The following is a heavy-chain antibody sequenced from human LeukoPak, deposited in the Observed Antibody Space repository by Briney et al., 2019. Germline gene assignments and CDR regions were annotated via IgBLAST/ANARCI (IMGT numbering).Heavy chain of an antibody. D-gene: IGHD2-2*01. J-gene: IGHJ4*02. CDR1: GYTLTSYG. CDR2: ISAYNGNT. CDR3: ARADIVVVPAAPDY. Sequence: ASVKVSCKASGYTLTSYGISWVRRAPGQGLEWMGWISAYNGNTNYAQKLQGRVTMTTDTSTSTAYMELRSLRSDDTAVYYCARADIVVVPAAPDYWGQGTLVTVSS. V-gene: IGHV1-18*01.